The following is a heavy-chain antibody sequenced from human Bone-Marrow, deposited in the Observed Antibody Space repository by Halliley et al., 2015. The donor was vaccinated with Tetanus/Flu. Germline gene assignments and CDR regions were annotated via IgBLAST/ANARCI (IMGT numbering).Heavy chain of an antibody. CDR3: AKETFGEMTTTDDCFDI. J-gene: IGHJ3*02. D-gene: IGHD3-3*01. V-gene: IGHV3-43*02. CDR2: ISGQGDNS. Sequence: ISGQGDNSYYADSVKGRFTISRDNSKKSLYLQMNSLTTEDSALYYCAKETFGEMTTTDDCFDIWGQGTMVTVST.